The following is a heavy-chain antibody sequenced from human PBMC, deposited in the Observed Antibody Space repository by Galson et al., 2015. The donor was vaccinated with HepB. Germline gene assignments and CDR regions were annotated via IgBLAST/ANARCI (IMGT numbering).Heavy chain of an antibody. Sequence: SLRLSCAASGFTFSDYYMSWIRQAPGKGLEWVSYISSSSSYTYYADSVKGRFTISRDNAKNSLYLQMNSLSAEDTAVYYCARDLFSSGWYNDYWGQGTLVTVSS. CDR1: GFTFSDYY. V-gene: IGHV3-11*05. CDR2: ISSSSSYT. D-gene: IGHD6-19*01. CDR3: ARDLFSSGWYNDY. J-gene: IGHJ4*02.